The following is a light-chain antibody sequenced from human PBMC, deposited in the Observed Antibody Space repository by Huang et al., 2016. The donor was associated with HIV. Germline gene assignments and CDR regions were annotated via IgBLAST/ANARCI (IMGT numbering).Light chain of an antibody. CDR1: QTISKY. CDR3: QQSYSIPRT. J-gene: IGKJ2*01. CDR2: AAS. V-gene: IGKV1-39*01. Sequence: DVQMTQFPTSLSASVGDRLSISCRASQTISKYLNWYQQKPGTAPKLLISAASSLQNGVPLRFSGSGSGTHFTLVISDLQPEDSATYYCQQSYSIPRTIGQGTKLEI.